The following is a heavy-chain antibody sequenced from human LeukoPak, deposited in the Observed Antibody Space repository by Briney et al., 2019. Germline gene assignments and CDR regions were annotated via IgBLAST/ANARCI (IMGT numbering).Heavy chain of an antibody. CDR3: ARGYCSGGSCYSYYYYNYMDV. D-gene: IGHD2-15*01. CDR2: IYYSGST. V-gene: IGHV4-39*07. J-gene: IGHJ6*03. Sequence: SETLSLTCTVSGGSISSSSCYWGWIRQPPGKGLEWIGSIYYSGSTYYNPSLKSRVTISVDTSKNQFSLKLSSVTAADTAVYHCARGYCSGGSCYSYYYYNYMDVWGKGTTVTVSS. CDR1: GGSISSSSCY.